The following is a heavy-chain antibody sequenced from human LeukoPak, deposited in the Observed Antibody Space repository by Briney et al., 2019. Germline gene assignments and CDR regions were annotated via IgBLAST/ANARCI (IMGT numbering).Heavy chain of an antibody. Sequence: SKTLSLTCTVSGGSISSYYWSWIRQPAGKGLEWIGRIYTSGSTNYNPSLKSRVTMSVDTSKNQLSLKLSSVTAADTAVYYCARDLVTMVRGVYYYGMDVWGQGTTVTVSS. CDR3: ARDLVTMVRGVYYYGMDV. J-gene: IGHJ6*02. V-gene: IGHV4-4*07. CDR1: GGSISSYY. D-gene: IGHD3-10*01. CDR2: IYTSGST.